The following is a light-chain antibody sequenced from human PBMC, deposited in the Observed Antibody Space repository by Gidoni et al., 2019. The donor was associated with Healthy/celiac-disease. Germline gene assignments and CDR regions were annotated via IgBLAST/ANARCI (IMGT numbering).Light chain of an antibody. J-gene: IGKJ2*01. CDR2: GAS. Sequence: EIVLTQSPATLSLSPGERATLSCRASQSVSSYLAWYQQKPGQAPRLLIYGASNRATGIPARFSGSGSGTDFTLTLSSLEPEDFAVYYCHQRSNWPTFGQGTKLEIK. CDR1: QSVSSY. CDR3: HQRSNWPT. V-gene: IGKV3-11*01.